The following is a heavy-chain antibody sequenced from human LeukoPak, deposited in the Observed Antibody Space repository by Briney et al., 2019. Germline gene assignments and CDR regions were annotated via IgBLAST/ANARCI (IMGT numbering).Heavy chain of an antibody. J-gene: IGHJ4*02. D-gene: IGHD2-2*01. CDR2: IYPGDSDT. CDR1: GSSFTSYW. V-gene: IGHV5-51*01. CDR3: ATPYPREYCSSTTCYFNY. Sequence: GESLKISCKGSGSSFTSYWIGWVRQLPGKGLEWMGIIYPGDSDTRYSPSFQGQVTISADKSISTAYLQWSSLKASDTAMYYCATPYPREYCSSTTCYFNYWGQGTLVTVSS.